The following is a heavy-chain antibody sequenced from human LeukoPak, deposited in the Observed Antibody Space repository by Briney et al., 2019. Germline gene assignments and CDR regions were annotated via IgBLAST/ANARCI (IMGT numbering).Heavy chain of an antibody. CDR1: GFTFSNHA. J-gene: IGHJ4*02. CDR3: AKNVVFTRYFDS. CDR2: ISGGGRTT. Sequence: GGSLRLSCAASGFTFSNHAMSGVPQAPGGGLQWVSVISGGGRTTEYADSVKGRFTVSRDNSGNTVYLQMDSLRVEDTAIYYCAKNVVFTRYFDSWGQGTLVTVSS. D-gene: IGHD2-21*01. V-gene: IGHV3-23*01.